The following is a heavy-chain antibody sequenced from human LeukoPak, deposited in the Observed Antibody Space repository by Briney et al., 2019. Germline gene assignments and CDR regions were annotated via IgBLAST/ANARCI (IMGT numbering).Heavy chain of an antibody. J-gene: IGHJ4*02. Sequence: ASVKVSGKASGYIFVDFYMYWVRQAPGQGLEWMGWINPNSGGTNSAQKFQGRVTLTRDTSISTAFMELNSLTSDDTAVYYCARGGEPKWELLYQDYWGQGTLVTVSS. CDR3: ARGGEPKWELLYQDY. CDR1: GYIFVDFY. CDR2: INPNSGGT. D-gene: IGHD1-26*01. V-gene: IGHV1-2*02.